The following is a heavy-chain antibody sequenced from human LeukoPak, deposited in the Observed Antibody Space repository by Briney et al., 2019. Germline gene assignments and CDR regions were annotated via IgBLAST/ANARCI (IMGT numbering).Heavy chain of an antibody. V-gene: IGHV3-48*01. CDR1: GFTFSTYR. J-gene: IGHJ6*03. CDR3: AREEAYYMDV. CDR2: ISTGSSTI. Sequence: PGGSLRLSCAASGFTFSTYRMNWVRQAPGKGLEWVSYISTGSSTIYYADSVKGRFTISRDNAKNSLYLQMNSLRAEDTAVYYCAREEAYYMDVWGRGTTVTVSS.